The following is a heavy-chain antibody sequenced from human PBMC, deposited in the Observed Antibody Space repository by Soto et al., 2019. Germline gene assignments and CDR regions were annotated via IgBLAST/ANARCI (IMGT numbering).Heavy chain of an antibody. Sequence: QVQVVQSGAEVKKPGASVKVSCKASGYTFTSYAMHWVRQAPGQSLEWMGWINPGNGNTRYSQKFQGGVTITRDTSASTAYMELSSLRSEDTAVYYCARGASSVTTFYFDLWGRGTLVTVSS. CDR3: ARGASSVTTFYFDL. J-gene: IGHJ2*01. D-gene: IGHD4-17*01. V-gene: IGHV1-3*01. CDR2: INPGNGNT. CDR1: GYTFTSYA.